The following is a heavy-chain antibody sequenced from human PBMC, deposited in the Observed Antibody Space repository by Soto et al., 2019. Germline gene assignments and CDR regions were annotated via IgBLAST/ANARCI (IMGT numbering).Heavy chain of an antibody. Sequence: GGSLRLSCAASGFTFSSYAMSWVRQVPGKGLEWVSAISGTGANTYYADSVKGRFTISRDNSKNTLYLQMNSLRAEDTAVYYCARSSTSWGSNYYMDVWGKGTTVTVSS. V-gene: IGHV3-23*01. D-gene: IGHD2-2*01. CDR2: ISGTGANT. J-gene: IGHJ6*03. CDR1: GFTFSSYA. CDR3: ARSSTSWGSNYYMDV.